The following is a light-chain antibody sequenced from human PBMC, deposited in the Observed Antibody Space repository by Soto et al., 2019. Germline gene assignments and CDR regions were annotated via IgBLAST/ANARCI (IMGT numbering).Light chain of an antibody. Sequence: QSVLTQPPSASGTPGQRVTISCSGSSCNIGSNTVTWYQPLPVTAPKLLLYSNDQRPSGVPHRFSGSKSGTSASLAISGLQSEDEADYYCASWDDSRKGVVFGGGTKLTVL. CDR1: SCNIGSNT. J-gene: IGLJ2*01. CDR2: SND. CDR3: ASWDDSRKGVV. V-gene: IGLV1-44*01.